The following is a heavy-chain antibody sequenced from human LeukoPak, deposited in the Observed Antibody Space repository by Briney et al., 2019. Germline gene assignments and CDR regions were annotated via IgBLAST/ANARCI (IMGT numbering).Heavy chain of an antibody. J-gene: IGHJ6*03. CDR2: IIPIFGTA. Sequence: GSSVKVSCKASGGTFSSYAISWVRQAPGQGLEWMGGIIPIFGTANYAQKFQGRVTITTDESTSTAYMEPSSLRSEDTAVYYCATTYYYDSSGYRPPYYYYYMDVWGKGTTVTVSS. CDR1: GGTFSSYA. D-gene: IGHD3-22*01. V-gene: IGHV1-69*05. CDR3: ATTYYYDSSGYRPPYYYYYMDV.